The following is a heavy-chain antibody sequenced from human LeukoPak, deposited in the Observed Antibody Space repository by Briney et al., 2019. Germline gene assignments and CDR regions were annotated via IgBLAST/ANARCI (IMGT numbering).Heavy chain of an antibody. J-gene: IGHJ5*02. CDR1: GGSISSGGYS. D-gene: IGHD3-22*01. V-gene: IGHV4-30-2*01. Sequence: SETLSLTCAVSGGSISSGGYSWSWIRQPPGKGLEWIGYIYHSGSTYYNPSLKSRVTISVDRSKNQFSLKLSSVTAADTAVYYCARSDSSGYYYGRDWFDPWGQGTLVTVSS. CDR2: IYHSGST. CDR3: ARSDSSGYYYGRDWFDP.